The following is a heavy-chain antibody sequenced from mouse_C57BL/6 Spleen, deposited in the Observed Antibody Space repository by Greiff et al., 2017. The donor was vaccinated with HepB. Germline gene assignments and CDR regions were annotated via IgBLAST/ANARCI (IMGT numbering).Heavy chain of an antibody. D-gene: IGHD1-1*01. V-gene: IGHV1-82*01. CDR3: ARFYYGSSYTDY. CDR2: IYPGDGDT. CDR1: GYAFSSSW. Sequence: VQLQQSGPELVKPGASVKISCKASGYAFSSSWMNWVKQRPGKGLEWIGRIYPGDGDTNYNGKFKGKATLTADKSSSTAYMQLSSLTSEDSAVYFCARFYYGSSYTDYWGQGTTLTVSS. J-gene: IGHJ2*01.